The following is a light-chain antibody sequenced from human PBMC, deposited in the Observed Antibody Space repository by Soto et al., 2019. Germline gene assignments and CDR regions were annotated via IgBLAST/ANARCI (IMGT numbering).Light chain of an antibody. CDR3: QQYNTYPIT. Sequence: DIQMTQSPSTLSASVGDRVTITCRASQSISSWLAWYQQKPGKAPKLVIYDASSLESGVPSRFSGSGSGTEFTLTLSSLQPDDFATFYCQQYNTYPITFGQGTRLEIK. CDR1: QSISSW. V-gene: IGKV1-5*01. J-gene: IGKJ5*01. CDR2: DAS.